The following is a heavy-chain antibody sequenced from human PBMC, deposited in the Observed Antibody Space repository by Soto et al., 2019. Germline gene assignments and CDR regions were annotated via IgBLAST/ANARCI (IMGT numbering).Heavy chain of an antibody. V-gene: IGHV1-18*01. CDR1: GYTFTSFG. J-gene: IGHJ4*02. CDR2: ITAYNGNT. Sequence: QVQLVQSGAEVKKPGASVKVSCKAFGYTFTSFGSSWGGQAPGTGLEWRGWITAYNGNTNYAQKLQGRVTMTTDTSTSTAYMELRSLRSDDTAVYYCARGSFGWNDFTGANDYWGQGTLVTVSS. D-gene: IGHD1-1*01. CDR3: ARGSFGWNDFTGANDY.